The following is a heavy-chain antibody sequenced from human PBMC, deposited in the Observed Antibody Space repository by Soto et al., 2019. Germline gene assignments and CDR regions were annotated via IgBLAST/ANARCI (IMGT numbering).Heavy chain of an antibody. V-gene: IGHV3-23*01. CDR2: ISGSGGST. CDR1: GFTFSSYA. D-gene: IGHD6-13*01. CDR3: GKENGYSSGWFEFDY. Sequence: EVQLLESGGGLVQPGGSLRLSCAASGFTFSSYAMSWVRQAPGKGLEWVSAISGSGGSTYYADSVKGRFTISRDNSKITLYLQINSLRAEDTAVYYWGKENGYSSGWFEFDYWGQGALVTVSS. J-gene: IGHJ4*02.